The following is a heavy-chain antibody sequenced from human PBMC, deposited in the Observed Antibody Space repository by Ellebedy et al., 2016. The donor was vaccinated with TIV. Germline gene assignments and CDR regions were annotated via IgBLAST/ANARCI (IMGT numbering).Heavy chain of an antibody. J-gene: IGHJ4*02. CDR3: AKFSCSGGSCYSDY. Sequence: LRLSCTVSGGSISSGGYYWSWIRQHPGMGLEWIGYIYYSGSTYYNPSLKSRVTISVDTSKNQFSLKLSSVTAADTAVYYCAKFSCSGGSCYSDYWGQGTLVTVSS. CDR1: GGSISSGGYY. D-gene: IGHD2-15*01. CDR2: IYYSGST. V-gene: IGHV4-31*03.